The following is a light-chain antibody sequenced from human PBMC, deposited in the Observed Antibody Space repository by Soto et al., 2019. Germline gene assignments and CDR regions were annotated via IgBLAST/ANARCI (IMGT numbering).Light chain of an antibody. Sequence: QSVLTQPPSASGSPGQSVTISCTGASSDVGGYNYVPWYQQHPGKAPKLMIYEVSKRPSGVPDRFSGSKSGNTASLTVSGLQAEDEADYFCSSYAGNGYVLGTGTKVTVL. CDR1: SSDVGGYNY. J-gene: IGLJ1*01. CDR3: SSYAGNGYV. V-gene: IGLV2-8*01. CDR2: EVS.